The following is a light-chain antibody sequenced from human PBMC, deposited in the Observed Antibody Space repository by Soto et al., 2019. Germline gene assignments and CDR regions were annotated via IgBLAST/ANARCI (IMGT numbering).Light chain of an antibody. CDR2: WAS. CDR3: QQYYNIPPT. Sequence: DIVMTQSPDSLAVSLGERVTTNCKSSQSVFFNSNNKNYLAWYQQKPGQPPKLLIYWASTRESGVPDRFSSSGSGTDFTLTISSLQAEDVAFYYCQQYYNIPPTCGPGTKVEI. CDR1: QSVFFNSNNKNY. V-gene: IGKV4-1*01. J-gene: IGKJ1*01.